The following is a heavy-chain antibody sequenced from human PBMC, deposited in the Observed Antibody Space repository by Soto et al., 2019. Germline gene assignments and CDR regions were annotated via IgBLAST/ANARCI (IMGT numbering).Heavy chain of an antibody. Sequence: GDSLKISCKGSGYSFTSYWIGWVRQMPGKGLEWMGIIYPGDSDTRYSPSFQGQVTISADKSISTAYLQWSSLKASDTAMYYCASHADYSNYYYYYYGMDVWGQGPTVTNSS. V-gene: IGHV5-51*01. CDR3: ASHADYSNYYYYYYGMDV. D-gene: IGHD4-4*01. J-gene: IGHJ6*02. CDR1: GYSFTSYW. CDR2: IYPGDSDT.